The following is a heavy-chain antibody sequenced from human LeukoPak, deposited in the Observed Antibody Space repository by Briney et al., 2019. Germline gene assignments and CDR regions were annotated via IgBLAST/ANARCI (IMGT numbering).Heavy chain of an antibody. D-gene: IGHD1-26*01. CDR3: ARGGGTEWDYGMDV. V-gene: IGHV3-21*01. CDR2: ISSSSSYI. CDR1: GFTFSSYS. J-gene: IGHJ6*02. Sequence: GGFLRLSCAASGFTFSSYSMNWVRQAPGKGLEWVSSISSSSSYIYYADSVKGRFTISRDNAKNSLYLQMNSLRAEDTAVYYCARGGGTEWDYGMDVWGQGTTVTVSS.